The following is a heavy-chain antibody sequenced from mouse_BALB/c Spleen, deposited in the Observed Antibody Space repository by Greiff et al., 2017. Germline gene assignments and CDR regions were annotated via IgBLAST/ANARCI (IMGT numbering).Heavy chain of an antibody. J-gene: IGHJ2*01. D-gene: IGHD2-1*01. CDR2: ISSGGST. CDR3: SREGDYGNYAFDD. V-gene: IGHV5-6-5*01. Sequence: EVMLVESGGGLVKPGGSLKLSCAASGFTFSSYAMSWVRQTPEKRLEWVASISSGGSTYYPDSVKGRFTISRDNARNILYLQMSSLRSEDTAMYYCSREGDYGNYAFDDWGQGTTLTVSS. CDR1: GFTFSSYA.